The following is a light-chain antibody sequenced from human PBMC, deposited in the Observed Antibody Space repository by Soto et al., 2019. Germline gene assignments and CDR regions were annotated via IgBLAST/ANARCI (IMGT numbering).Light chain of an antibody. CDR2: EVS. Sequence: QSALTQPASVSGSPGQSITISCTGTSSDVGGYNYVSWYQQHPGEAPKLMIYEVSTRPSGVSNRFSGSKSGNTASLTISGLHAEDEADYYCSSYTSSSINVFGTGTKLTVL. V-gene: IGLV2-14*01. CDR3: SSYTSSSINV. CDR1: SSDVGGYNY. J-gene: IGLJ1*01.